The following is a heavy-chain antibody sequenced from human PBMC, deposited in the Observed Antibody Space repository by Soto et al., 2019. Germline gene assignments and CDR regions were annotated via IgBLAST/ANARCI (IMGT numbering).Heavy chain of an antibody. J-gene: IGHJ4*02. CDR2: IIPIFGTA. V-gene: IGHV1-69*13. CDR3: AKYSGYDRDYFDH. Sequence: SVKVSCKDSRGTFSSYALSWVRQAPGKGLEWMGGIIPIFGTANYAQKFQGRVTITADESTSTAYMELSSLRSEDTAVYYCAKYSGYDRDYFDHWGQGTLVTVSS. CDR1: RGTFSSYA. D-gene: IGHD5-12*01.